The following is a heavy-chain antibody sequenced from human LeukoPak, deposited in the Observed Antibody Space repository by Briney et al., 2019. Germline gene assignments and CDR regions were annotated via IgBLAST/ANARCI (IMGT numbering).Heavy chain of an antibody. D-gene: IGHD4-23*01. V-gene: IGHV1-8*01. CDR3: ATTVVMGAFDI. J-gene: IGHJ3*02. CDR1: GYTFTSYD. Sequence: ASVKVSCKASGYTFTSYDINWVRQATGQGLEWMGWMNPNSGNTGYAQKFQGRVTMTRDMSTSTVYMELSSLRSEDTAVYYCATTVVMGAFDIWGQGTMVTVSS. CDR2: MNPNSGNT.